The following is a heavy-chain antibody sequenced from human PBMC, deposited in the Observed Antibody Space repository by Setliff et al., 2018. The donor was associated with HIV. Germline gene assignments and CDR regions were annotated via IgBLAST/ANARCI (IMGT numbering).Heavy chain of an antibody. CDR1: GVSISYYH. CDR2: IYTSGST. V-gene: IGHV4-59*08. Sequence: SETLSLTCTVSGVSISYYHWSWIRQPPGKGLEWIGYIYTSGSTNYNPSLKSRVTMSIDTSNNQFSLKLTSLTAADTAVYFCARQAERDDDSYLDYWSQGTLVTVSS. J-gene: IGHJ4*02. D-gene: IGHD3-16*01. CDR3: ARQAERDDDSYLDY.